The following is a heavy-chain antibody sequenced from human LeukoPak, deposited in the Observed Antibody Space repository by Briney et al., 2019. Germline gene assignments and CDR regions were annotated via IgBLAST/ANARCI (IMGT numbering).Heavy chain of an antibody. D-gene: IGHD3-10*01. V-gene: IGHV3-74*01. CDR2: INGDGSTT. CDR3: AEAASVRGVSY. Sequence: HAGGSLRLSCAASGFTFSTYWMHWVRHAPGKGPLWVSHINGDGSTTNYADSVKGRFTISRDNAKNTLYLRMNSLRAEDTAVYYCAEAASVRGVSYWGQGTLVTVSS. J-gene: IGHJ4*02. CDR1: GFTFSTYW.